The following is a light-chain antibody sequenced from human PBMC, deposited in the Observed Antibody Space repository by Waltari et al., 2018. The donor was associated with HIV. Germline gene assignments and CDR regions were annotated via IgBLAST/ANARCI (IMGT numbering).Light chain of an antibody. CDR2: ADS. Sequence: QPVLTQPPSVSGAPGQKVTISCTGTSSNLGAGYGVQWFQQLPGSGPRLLIYADSNRPSGVPDRFSGSRSGPSASLVITGLQAEDEADYYCQSYDSNLSGLFGGGTKVTVL. J-gene: IGLJ2*01. CDR3: QSYDSNLSGL. V-gene: IGLV1-40*01. CDR1: SSNLGAGYG.